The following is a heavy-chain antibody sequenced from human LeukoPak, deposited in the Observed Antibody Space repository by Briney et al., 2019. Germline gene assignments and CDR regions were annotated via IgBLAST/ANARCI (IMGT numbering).Heavy chain of an antibody. Sequence: PSETLSLTCAVYGGSFSGYYWSWIRRPPGKGLEWIGEINHSGSTNYNPSLKSRVTISVDTSKNQFSLKLSPVTAADTAVYYCARGRRLLAAAGVKEFDYWGQGTLVTVSS. D-gene: IGHD6-13*01. CDR1: GGSFSGYY. CDR3: ARGRRLLAAAGVKEFDY. CDR2: INHSGST. V-gene: IGHV4-34*01. J-gene: IGHJ4*02.